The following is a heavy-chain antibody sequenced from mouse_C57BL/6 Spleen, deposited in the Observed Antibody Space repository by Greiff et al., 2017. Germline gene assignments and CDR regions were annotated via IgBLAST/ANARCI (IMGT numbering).Heavy chain of an antibody. CDR3: GRSYDGYYCFDY. Sequence: VQLQQSGAELARPGASVKLSCKASGYTFTSYGISWVKQRTGKGLEWIGEIDPRSGNTYYNEKFKGKATLTVDKSSSTAYMELRSLTSEDSAVYFCGRSYDGYYCFDYWGQGTTLTVSS. J-gene: IGHJ2*01. V-gene: IGHV1-81*01. D-gene: IGHD2-3*01. CDR2: IDPRSGNT. CDR1: GYTFTSYG.